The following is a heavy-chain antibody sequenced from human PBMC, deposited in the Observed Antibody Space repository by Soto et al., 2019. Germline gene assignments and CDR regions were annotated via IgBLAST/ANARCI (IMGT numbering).Heavy chain of an antibody. D-gene: IGHD6-19*01. J-gene: IGHJ4*02. CDR3: ARDSSGCYRLDY. CDR2: IYYSGST. Sequence: VQLQESGPGLVKPSETLSLTCTVSGGSISSYYWSWIRQPPGKGLEWIGYIYYSGSTNYNPSLKSRVTISVDTSKNQFSLKLSSVTAADTAVYYCARDSSGCYRLDYWGQGTLVTVSS. CDR1: GGSISSYY. V-gene: IGHV4-59*01.